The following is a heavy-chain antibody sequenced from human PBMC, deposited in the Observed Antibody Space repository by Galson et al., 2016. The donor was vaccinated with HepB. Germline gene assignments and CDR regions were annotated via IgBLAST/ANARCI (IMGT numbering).Heavy chain of an antibody. V-gene: IGHV3-21*01. D-gene: IGHD5-18*01. CDR3: VREGGYKYGWFDF. CDR2: IMSSSNYI. Sequence: SLRLSCAASGFTFRNYNMNWVRQAPGKGLEWVSSIMSSSNYIFYAASVKGRFTISRDNAQKSLYLQLSGLRAEDTAVYYCVREGGYKYGWFDFWGQGIRVTVSS. CDR1: GFTFRNYN. J-gene: IGHJ4*02.